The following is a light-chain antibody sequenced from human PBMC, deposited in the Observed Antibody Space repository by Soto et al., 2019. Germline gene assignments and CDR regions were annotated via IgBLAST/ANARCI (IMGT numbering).Light chain of an antibody. Sequence: DIQLTQSPSFLSASVGDRITITCRASQGIGNYLAWYHQKPGKAPDLLIYAASTLQSGVPSRFSGSGSGTKFTLTISSLQPEDSATYYCQQLDTFPLTFGGGTKVEIK. CDR3: QQLDTFPLT. CDR2: AAS. J-gene: IGKJ4*01. V-gene: IGKV1-9*01. CDR1: QGIGNY.